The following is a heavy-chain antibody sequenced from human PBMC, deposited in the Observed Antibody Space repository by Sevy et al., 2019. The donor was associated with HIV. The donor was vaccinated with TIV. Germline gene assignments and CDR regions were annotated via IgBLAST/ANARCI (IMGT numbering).Heavy chain of an antibody. Sequence: GESLKISCAASGFTFSAYWRNWVRQAPGKGLEWVANIKSDGSDKHYVDSVEGRFTISRDNAKNSLYLQMNSLRVEDTAVYYCAQETVGRFDSWGQGTLVTVSS. CDR1: GFTFSAYW. CDR2: IKSDGSDK. CDR3: AQETVGRFDS. J-gene: IGHJ4*02. V-gene: IGHV3-7*01. D-gene: IGHD1-26*01.